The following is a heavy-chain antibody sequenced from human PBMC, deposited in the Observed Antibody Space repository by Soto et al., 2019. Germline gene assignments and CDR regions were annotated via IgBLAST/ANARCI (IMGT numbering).Heavy chain of an antibody. V-gene: IGHV3-7*03. J-gene: IGHJ4*02. CDR3: ARPHSSSWFRFDY. Sequence: GGSLRLSCAASGFTFSSYWMSWVRQAPGKGLEWVANIKQDGSEKYYVDSVKGRFTISRDNAKNSLYLQMNSLRAEDTAVYYCARPHSSSWFRFDYWGQGTLVTVSS. D-gene: IGHD6-13*01. CDR1: GFTFSSYW. CDR2: IKQDGSEK.